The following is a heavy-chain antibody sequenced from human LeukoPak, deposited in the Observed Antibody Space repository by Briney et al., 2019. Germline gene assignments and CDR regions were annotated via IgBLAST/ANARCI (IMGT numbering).Heavy chain of an antibody. J-gene: IGHJ4*02. V-gene: IGHV3-21*01. Sequence: GGSLRLSCAASGFTFSTYSMNWVRQAPGKGLEWVSSISSSSTYIYYADSVKGRFTISTDNAKNSLYLQMNSLRAEDTALYYCAMEGYSGNYPAYWGQGTLVTVSS. D-gene: IGHD1-26*01. CDR3: AMEGYSGNYPAY. CDR1: GFTFSTYS. CDR2: ISSSSTYI.